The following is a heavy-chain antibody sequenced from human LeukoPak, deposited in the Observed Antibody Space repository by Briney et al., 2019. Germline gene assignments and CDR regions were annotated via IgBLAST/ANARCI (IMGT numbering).Heavy chain of an antibody. Sequence: SETLSLTCTVSGGSISSSSYYWGWIRQPPGKGLEWIGSIYYSGSTYYNPSLKSRVTISVDTSKNQFSLKLSSVTAADTAVYYCASQYSSGWWGSIDYWGQGTLVTVSS. J-gene: IGHJ4*02. CDR2: IYYSGST. CDR3: ASQYSSGWWGSIDY. D-gene: IGHD6-19*01. CDR1: GGSISSSSYY. V-gene: IGHV4-39*01.